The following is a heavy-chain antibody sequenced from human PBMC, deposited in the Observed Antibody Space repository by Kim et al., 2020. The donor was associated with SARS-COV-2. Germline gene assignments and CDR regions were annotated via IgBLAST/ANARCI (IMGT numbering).Heavy chain of an antibody. CDR2: IYYSGST. D-gene: IGHD3-3*01. V-gene: IGHV4-59*01. CDR3: ARSQPFGVVHELGY. CDR1: GGSISSYY. Sequence: SETLSLTCTVSGGSISSYYWSWIRQPPGKGLEWIGYIYYSGSTNYNPSPKNRVTISVDTSKNQFSLKLSSVTAADTAVYYCARSQPFGVVHELGYWGQGTLVTVSA. J-gene: IGHJ4*02.